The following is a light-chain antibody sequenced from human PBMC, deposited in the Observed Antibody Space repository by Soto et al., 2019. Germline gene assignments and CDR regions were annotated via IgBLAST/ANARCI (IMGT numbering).Light chain of an antibody. CDR1: SSNIGAGYH. CDR2: DNN. V-gene: IGLV1-40*01. CDR3: LSYDSSLSAYV. Sequence: QSVLTQPPSVSGAPGQRVTISCTGGSSNIGAGYHVHWYQQLPRTAPKLLIFDNNNRPSGVPDRFSSSKSGTSASMAITGLQAEDEADYYCLSYDSSLSAYVFGTGTKVTVL. J-gene: IGLJ1*01.